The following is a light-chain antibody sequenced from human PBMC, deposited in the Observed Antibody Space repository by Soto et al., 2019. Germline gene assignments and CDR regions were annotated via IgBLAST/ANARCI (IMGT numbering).Light chain of an antibody. V-gene: IGKV1-5*03. CDR1: QSISSW. J-gene: IGKJ2*01. CDR3: QQYNDYSPPYT. Sequence: DIQMTQSPSTLSASVGDRVTITCRASQSISSWLAWYQQKPGKAPKLLIYKASSLERGVPSRFSGSGSGTEFTLPISSLQPYDFATYYCQQYNDYSPPYTFGQGTKLEIK. CDR2: KAS.